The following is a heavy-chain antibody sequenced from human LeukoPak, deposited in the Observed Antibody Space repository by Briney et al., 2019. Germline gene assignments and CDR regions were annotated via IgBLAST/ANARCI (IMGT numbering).Heavy chain of an antibody. V-gene: IGHV4-59*01. Sequence: SETLSLTCTVSGGSISSYYWSWIRHPPGKGLEWIGYIYYSGSTNYNPSLKSRVTISVDTSKNQFSLKLSSVTAADTAVYYCARKTFYYDSSGYYYAAFDIWGQGTMVTVSS. CDR1: GGSISSYY. J-gene: IGHJ3*02. D-gene: IGHD3-22*01. CDR3: ARKTFYYDSSGYYYAAFDI. CDR2: IYYSGST.